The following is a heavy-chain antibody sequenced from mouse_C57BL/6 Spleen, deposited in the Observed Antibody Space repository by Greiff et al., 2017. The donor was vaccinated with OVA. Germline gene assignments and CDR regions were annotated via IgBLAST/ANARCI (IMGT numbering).Heavy chain of an antibody. CDR3: ARSTPYGSSGDFDY. V-gene: IGHV1-75*01. Sequence: VQLQQSGPELVKPGASVKISCKASGYTFTDYYINWVKQRPGQGLEWIGWIFPGSGSTYYNEKFKGKATLTVDKSSSTAYMLLSSLTSEDSAVYFCARSTPYGSSGDFDYWGQGTTLTVSS. D-gene: IGHD1-1*01. J-gene: IGHJ2*01. CDR1: GYTFTDYY. CDR2: IFPGSGST.